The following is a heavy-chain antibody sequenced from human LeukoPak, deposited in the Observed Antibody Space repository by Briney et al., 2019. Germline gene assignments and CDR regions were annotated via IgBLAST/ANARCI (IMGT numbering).Heavy chain of an antibody. CDR3: ARGGGGSYYFFDY. J-gene: IGHJ4*02. CDR2: INPNSGGT. D-gene: IGHD1-26*01. Sequence: ASVKVSCKASGYTFTGYYMHWVRQAPGQGLEWMGWINPNSGGTNYAQKFQGRVTMTRDTSISTAYMELGMLRSDDTAVYYCARGGGGSYYFFDYWGQGTLVTVSS. V-gene: IGHV1-2*02. CDR1: GYTFTGYY.